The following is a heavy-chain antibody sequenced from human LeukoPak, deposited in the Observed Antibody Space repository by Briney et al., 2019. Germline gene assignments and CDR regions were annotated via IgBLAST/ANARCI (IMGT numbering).Heavy chain of an antibody. CDR3: SRHSDYGDYKFDF. CDR1: GFTFGDYA. D-gene: IGHD4-17*01. J-gene: IGHJ4*02. Sequence: GGSLRLSCPPSGFTFGDYAMSWFRQAPGKGLEWVGFIRSKPYGGTTEYAASVKGRFAISRDDSKSIAYLQMNSLITEDTAVYYCSRHSDYGDYKFDFWGQGTLVTVSS. CDR2: IRSKPYGGTT. V-gene: IGHV3-49*03.